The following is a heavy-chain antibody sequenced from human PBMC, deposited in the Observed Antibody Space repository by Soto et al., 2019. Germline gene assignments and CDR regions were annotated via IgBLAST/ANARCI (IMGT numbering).Heavy chain of an antibody. J-gene: IGHJ4*02. Sequence: AGGSLRLSCAASGFTFSSYGMHWVRQAPGKGLEWVAVISYDGSNKYYADSVKGRFTISRDNSKNTLYLQMNSLRAEDTAVYYCATCHRELWYYFDYWGQGTLVTSPQ. CDR2: ISYDGSNK. V-gene: IGHV3-30*03. CDR3: ATCHRELWYYFDY. CDR1: GFTFSSYG. D-gene: IGHD1-26*01.